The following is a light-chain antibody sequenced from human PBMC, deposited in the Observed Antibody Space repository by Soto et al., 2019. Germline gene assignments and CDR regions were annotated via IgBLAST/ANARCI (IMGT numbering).Light chain of an antibody. Sequence: EIVLTQSPGTLSLSPGERATLSCRASQSVSSSYLAWYQQKPGQAPRLLIYGASSRATGIPDRFSGSGSGTDFTLTISRLEPEDFAVYYCKQYGSPPPEGITLGQGTRLEIK. V-gene: IGKV3-20*01. CDR3: KQYGSPPPEGIT. J-gene: IGKJ5*01. CDR2: GAS. CDR1: QSVSSSY.